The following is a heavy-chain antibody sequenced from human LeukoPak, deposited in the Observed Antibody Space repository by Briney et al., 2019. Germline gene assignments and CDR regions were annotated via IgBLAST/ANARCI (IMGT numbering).Heavy chain of an antibody. CDR2: IYYSGST. V-gene: IGHV4-59*08. D-gene: IGHD3-16*01. Sequence: PSETLSLTCTVSGGSISSYYWSWIRQPPGKGLEWIGYIYYSGSTNYNPSLKSRVTISVDTSKNQFSLKPSSVTAADTAVYYCARGVYDYVWGSYTPLYYFDYWGQGTLVTVSS. CDR3: ARGVYDYVWGSYTPLYYFDY. J-gene: IGHJ4*02. CDR1: GGSISSYY.